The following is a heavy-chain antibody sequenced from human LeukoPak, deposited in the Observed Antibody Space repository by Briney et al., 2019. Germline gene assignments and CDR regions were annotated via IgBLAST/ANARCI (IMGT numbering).Heavy chain of an antibody. D-gene: IGHD3-10*01. CDR2: INSDGYSI. CDR3: ARARGRKSEPYYFDY. Sequence: GGSLRLSCVASGFTFNFYWMHWVRQAPGKGLVWLSRINSDGYSITYADSVKGRFSISRDNAKNTLYLQMNSLRAEDTAMYYCARARGRKSEPYYFDYWGQGVLVTVSS. V-gene: IGHV3-74*01. CDR1: GFTFNFYW. J-gene: IGHJ4*02.